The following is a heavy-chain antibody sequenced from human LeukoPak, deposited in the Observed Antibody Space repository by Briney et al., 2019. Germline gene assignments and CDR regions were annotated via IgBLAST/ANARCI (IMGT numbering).Heavy chain of an antibody. J-gene: IGHJ4*02. D-gene: IGHD1-14*01. Sequence: PGGSLRLSCAASGFTVSSNYMNWVRQAPGKGLEWVSSISSSSSYIYYADSVKGRFTISRDNAKNSLYLQMNSLRAEDTAVYYCARWTSESGNYWGQGTLVTVSS. V-gene: IGHV3-21*01. CDR1: GFTVSSNY. CDR3: ARWTSESGNY. CDR2: ISSSSSYI.